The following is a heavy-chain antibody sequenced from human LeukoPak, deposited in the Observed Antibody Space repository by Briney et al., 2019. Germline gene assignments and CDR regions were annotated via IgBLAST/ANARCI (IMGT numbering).Heavy chain of an antibody. J-gene: IGHJ5*02. CDR3: ARGALNWFDP. Sequence: PSETLSLTCTVSSGSIGSYFWSWIRQPPGKGLEWIGYISKSGSTNNNPALKSRVTISIDTSKNQFSLKVTSVTAADTAVYYCARGALNWFDPWGQGTLVTVSS. CDR1: SGSIGSYF. CDR2: ISKSGST. V-gene: IGHV4-59*01.